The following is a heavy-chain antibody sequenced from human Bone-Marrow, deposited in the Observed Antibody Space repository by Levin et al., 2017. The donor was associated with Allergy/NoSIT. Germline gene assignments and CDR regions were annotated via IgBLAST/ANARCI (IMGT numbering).Heavy chain of an antibody. D-gene: IGHD6-19*01. CDR1: GFIFSNYA. Sequence: PGGSLRLSCVASGFIFSNYAMHWVRQAPGKGLEWVARISFDGNDKYYVNSVKGRFTISRDNSKNTLFLQMSSLNTEDTAVYYCVKGAKFSSGSNCFYYYMDVWGKGTTVSVS. V-gene: IGHV3-30*18. CDR2: ISFDGNDK. J-gene: IGHJ6*03. CDR3: VKGAKFSSGSNCFYYYMDV.